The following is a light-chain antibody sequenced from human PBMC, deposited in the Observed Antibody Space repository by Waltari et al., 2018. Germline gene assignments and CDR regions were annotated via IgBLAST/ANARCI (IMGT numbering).Light chain of an antibody. CDR1: QTSSGL. CDR2: ATS. V-gene: IGKV1-39*01. J-gene: IGKJ2*01. CDR3: QYQSP. Sequence: DIQMTQSPSSLSSSVGDRVTITCRASQTSSGLLNWYQQKSGKAPKLLIYATSSLPSGVPSRFSGDGSGTDFSLTITSLQPEDFAAYYRQYQSPFGQGTKLEI.